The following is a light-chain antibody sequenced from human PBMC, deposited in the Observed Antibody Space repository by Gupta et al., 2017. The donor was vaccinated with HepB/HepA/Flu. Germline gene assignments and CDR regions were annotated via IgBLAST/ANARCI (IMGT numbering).Light chain of an antibody. Sequence: EFGLPPAAAFQSVTPKEKVTITCRVSQSIGTSLHWYQQKPDQSPQLLIKYASQTISGVPSRFSGSGFGTDFTLTINRLEAEDAAAYYCQQSSSLPLTFGGGTKVEIK. V-gene: IGKV6D-21*02. CDR1: QSIGTS. J-gene: IGKJ4*01. CDR3: QQSSSLPLT. CDR2: YAS.